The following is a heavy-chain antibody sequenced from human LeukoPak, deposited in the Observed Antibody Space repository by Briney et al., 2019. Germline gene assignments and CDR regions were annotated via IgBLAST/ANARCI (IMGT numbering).Heavy chain of an antibody. V-gene: IGHV3-15*01. J-gene: IGHJ4*02. CDR1: VFTFRNAW. D-gene: IGHD3-16*02. CDR3: TTGIMITFGGVIVVDY. CDR2: NKSKTDGGTT. Sequence: PGGSLGLSCAASVFTFRNAWMSWVRQAPGKGREWVGRNKSKTDGGTTDYAAPVKGRFTISRDDSKNTLYLQLNSLKTEDTAVYYCTTGIMITFGGVIVVDYWGQGTLVTVSS.